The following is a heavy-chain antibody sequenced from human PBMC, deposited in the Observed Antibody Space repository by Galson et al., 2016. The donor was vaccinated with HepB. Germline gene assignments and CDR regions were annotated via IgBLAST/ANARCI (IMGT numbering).Heavy chain of an antibody. V-gene: IGHV3-33*01. CDR2: IWSDGSNK. CDR3: ARDCSGYYVGSGFDP. D-gene: IGHD3-3*01. Sequence: SLRLSCAASGFTFSSYGMHWVHQAPGKGLEWVAGIWSDGSNKYYSDSVKGRFTISRDNSKNTLYLQMNSLRAEDRAGYYCARDCSGYYVGSGFDPWGQGTLVTVSS. CDR1: GFTFSSYG. J-gene: IGHJ5*02.